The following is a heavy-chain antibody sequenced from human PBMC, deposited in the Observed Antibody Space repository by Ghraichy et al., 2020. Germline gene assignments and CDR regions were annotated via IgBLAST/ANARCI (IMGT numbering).Heavy chain of an antibody. J-gene: IGHJ6*02. CDR2: IKQDGSEK. Sequence: GGSLRLSCAASGFTFSSYWMSWVRQAPGKGLEWVANIKQDGSEKYYVDSVKGRFTISRDNAKHSLYLQMNSLRAEDTAVYYCARAPPYKAYSSGWSTDYYYYYYGMDVWGQGTTVTVSS. CDR1: GFTFSSYW. V-gene: IGHV3-7*03. CDR3: ARAPPYKAYSSGWSTDYYYYYYGMDV. D-gene: IGHD6-19*01.